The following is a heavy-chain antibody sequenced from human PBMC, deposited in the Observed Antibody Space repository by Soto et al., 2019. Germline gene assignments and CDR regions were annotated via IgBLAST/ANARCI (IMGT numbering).Heavy chain of an antibody. CDR2: IYTSGGT. D-gene: IGHD3-16*01. V-gene: IGHV4-4*07. Sequence: PSETLSLTCTVSVGSISGFYWNLLRQSVVKRLEGIGRIYTSGGTNYNPSLESRITMSVDTPKNQFSLRFSSVTAADTAVYYCARDDDVLTGFHVWGQGSPVTVSS. CDR1: VGSISGFY. CDR3: ARDDDVLTGFHV. J-gene: IGHJ3*01.